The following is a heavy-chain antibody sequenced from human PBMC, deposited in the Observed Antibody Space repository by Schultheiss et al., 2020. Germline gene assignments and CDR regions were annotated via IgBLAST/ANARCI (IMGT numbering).Heavy chain of an antibody. CDR3: ARLHDGAGSPRQGFDM. Sequence: SQTLSLTCTVSGDSMNNYYWNWIRQPPGKGLKGLEWIGRIYYSGSTTYNPSLKSRVTISVDTSKKQVSLKLSSATAADTAIYYCARLHDGAGSPRQGFDMWGQGTMVTVSS. CDR1: GDSMNNYY. D-gene: IGHD3-10*01. CDR2: IYYSGST. V-gene: IGHV4-59*08. J-gene: IGHJ3*02.